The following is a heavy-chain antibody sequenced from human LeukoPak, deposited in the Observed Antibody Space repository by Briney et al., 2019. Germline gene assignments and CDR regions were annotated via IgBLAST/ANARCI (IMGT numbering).Heavy chain of an antibody. J-gene: IGHJ4*02. CDR3: ARVRNPEY. CDR2: IYAGGST. CDR1: GFTVSTHY. V-gene: IGHV3-66*01. Sequence: GGSLRLSCAASGFTVSTHYMSWVRQAPGKGLEWVSVIYAGGSTYYADSVKGRFTISRDNSKNTLYPQMNSLRAEDTAVYYCARVRNPEYWGQGTLVTVSS. D-gene: IGHD1-14*01.